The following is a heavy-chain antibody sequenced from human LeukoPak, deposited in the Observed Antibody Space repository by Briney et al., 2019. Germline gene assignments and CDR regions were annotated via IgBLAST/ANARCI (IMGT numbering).Heavy chain of an antibody. J-gene: IGHJ4*02. D-gene: IGHD2-15*01. Sequence: GGSLRLSCTASGFSFSSYIMNWVRQAPGKGLEWFAYIAYTGTIHYADSVRGRFAISIDNAKSSLFLQLNSLRAEDTAVYYCARDPHSLDYWGQGTLVTVSS. CDR3: ARDPHSLDY. CDR1: GFSFSSYI. CDR2: IAYTGTI. V-gene: IGHV3-48*01.